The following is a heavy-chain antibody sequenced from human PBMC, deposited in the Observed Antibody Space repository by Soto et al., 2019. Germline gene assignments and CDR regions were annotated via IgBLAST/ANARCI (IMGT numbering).Heavy chain of an antibody. CDR1: SCSMYNYY. D-gene: IGHD3-16*01. CDR2: IYYSGST. V-gene: IGHV4-59*01. J-gene: IGHJ4*02. CDR3: AGGPMGYDS. Sequence: SETLSLTCTVLSCSMYNYYWSWIRQPSGKGLEWIGYIYYSGSTNYNPSLKSRVTISVDTSKNQFSLKLSSVTAADAAVYYCAGGPMGYDSWGQGTLVTVS.